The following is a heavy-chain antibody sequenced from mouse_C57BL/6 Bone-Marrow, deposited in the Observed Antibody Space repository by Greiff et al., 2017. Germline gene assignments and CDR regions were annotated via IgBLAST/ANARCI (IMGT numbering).Heavy chain of an antibody. Sequence: VHLVESGAELVRPGASVTLSCKASGYTFTDYEMHWVKQTPVHGLEWIGAIDPETGGTAYNQKFKGKATLTAEKSSSTAYMQLSSLTSEDSAVYFCASTTTVVASGTRVDYAMDYWGQGTSVTVSS. CDR1: GYTFTDYE. CDR2: IDPETGGT. CDR3: ASTTTVVASGTRVDYAMDY. V-gene: IGHV1-15*01. D-gene: IGHD1-1*01. J-gene: IGHJ4*01.